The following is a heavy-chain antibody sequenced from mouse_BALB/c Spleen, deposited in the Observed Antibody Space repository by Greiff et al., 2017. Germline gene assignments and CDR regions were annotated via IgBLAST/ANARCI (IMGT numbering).Heavy chain of an antibody. CDR2: IDPANGNT. CDR1: GFNIKDTY. D-gene: IGHD2-2*01. J-gene: IGHJ2*01. Sequence: EVQLVESGAELVKPGASVKLSCTASGFNIKDTYMHWVKQRPEQGLEWIGRIDPANGNTKYDPKFQGKATITADTSSNTAYLQLSSLTSEDTAVYYCAPIYYGYDDYFDYWGQGTTLTVSS. V-gene: IGHV14-3*02. CDR3: APIYYGYDDYFDY.